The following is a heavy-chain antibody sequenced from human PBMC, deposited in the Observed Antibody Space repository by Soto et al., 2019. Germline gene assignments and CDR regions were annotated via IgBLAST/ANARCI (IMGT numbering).Heavy chain of an antibody. D-gene: IGHD2-15*01. V-gene: IGHV1-18*01. Sequence: QVQVVQSGAEVKKPGASVKVACKASGYSLDTFGMRWVRQAPGQGLEWMGWISIEKGNTKSAQKLQDRVTITTTTYTSTAYMELRSITSDDTDVDYYARCYGSVGSCVTCWEFDLWGRGTLVTVSS. J-gene: IGHJ2*01. CDR2: ISIEKGNT. CDR1: GYSLDTFG. CDR3: ARCYGSVGSCVTCWEFDL.